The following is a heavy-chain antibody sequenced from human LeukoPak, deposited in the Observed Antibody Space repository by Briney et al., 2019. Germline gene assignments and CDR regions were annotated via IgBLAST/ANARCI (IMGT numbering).Heavy chain of an antibody. CDR3: ARGDDIVVVPATIIY. CDR1: GFTFSDYY. CDR2: ISSSSSYT. V-gene: IGHV3-11*03. D-gene: IGHD2-2*01. J-gene: IGHJ4*02. Sequence: GGSLRLSCAASGFTFSDYYMSWIRQAPGKGLEWVSYISSSSSYTNYADSVKGRFTISRDNAKNSLYLQMNSLRAEDTAVYYCARGDDIVVVPATIIYWGQGTLVTVSS.